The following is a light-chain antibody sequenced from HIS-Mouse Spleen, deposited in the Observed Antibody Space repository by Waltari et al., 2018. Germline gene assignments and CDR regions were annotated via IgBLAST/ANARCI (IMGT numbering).Light chain of an antibody. CDR2: KDS. CDR3: QSADSSGTGWV. J-gene: IGLJ3*02. CDR1: ALPKQY. V-gene: IGLV3-25*03. Sequence: SYELTQPPSVSVSPGQTARITCSGDALPKQYAYWYQQKPGQAPVLVIYKDSERPSGIPERFSGSSSGTTVTLTISGVQAEDEPDYYCQSADSSGTGWVFGGGTKLTVL.